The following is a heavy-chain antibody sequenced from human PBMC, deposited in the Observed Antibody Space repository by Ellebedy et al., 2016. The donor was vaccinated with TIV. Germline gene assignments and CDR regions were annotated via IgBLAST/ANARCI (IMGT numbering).Heavy chain of an antibody. Sequence: SETLSLXCTVSGGSISSYYWSWIRQPPGKGLEWIGYIYYSGSTNYNPSLKSRVTISVDTSKNQFSLKLSSVTAADTAVYYCAREMRSSGWYEGGGYFDYWGQGTLVTVSS. V-gene: IGHV4-59*12. CDR1: GGSISSYY. D-gene: IGHD6-19*01. CDR2: IYYSGST. CDR3: AREMRSSGWYEGGGYFDY. J-gene: IGHJ4*02.